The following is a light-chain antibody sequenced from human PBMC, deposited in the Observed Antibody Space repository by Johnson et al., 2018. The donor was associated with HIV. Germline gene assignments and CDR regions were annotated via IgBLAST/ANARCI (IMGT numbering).Light chain of an antibody. CDR3: SAWDDSLNCPV. CDR2: ANN. Sequence: QAVLTQPPSVSAAPGQKVTISCSGSSYNIGNNYISWFQQLPGTPPKLLMYANNKRPSGVPDRFSGSKSGTSASLAISGLQSEAEADSYWSAWDDSLNCPVFGTGTKVPVL. CDR1: SYNIGNNY. J-gene: IGLJ1*01. V-gene: IGLV1-44*01.